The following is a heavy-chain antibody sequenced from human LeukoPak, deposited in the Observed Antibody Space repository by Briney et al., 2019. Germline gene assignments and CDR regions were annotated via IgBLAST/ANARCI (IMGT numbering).Heavy chain of an antibody. V-gene: IGHV3-7*01. D-gene: IGHD2-2*01. CDR1: GFTFSSYW. CDR3: AGSTSPRVGYYSGLDV. Sequence: GGSLRLSCAASGFTFSSYWVSWVRQAPGKGLEWVANIKQDGSEKHCVDSVKGRFTISRDNAKNSLFLQMNSLRAEDTAVYYCAGSTSPRVGYYSGLDVWGQGTTVTVSS. J-gene: IGHJ6*02. CDR2: IKQDGSEK.